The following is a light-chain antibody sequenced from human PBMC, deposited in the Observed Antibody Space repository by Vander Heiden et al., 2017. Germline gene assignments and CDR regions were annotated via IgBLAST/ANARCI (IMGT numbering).Light chain of an antibody. J-gene: IGKJ2*01. CDR1: QSISSY. V-gene: IGKV1-39*01. CDR2: AAS. CDR3: QQCYSTPST. Sequence: EIQMTHSPSSLSASVGDRVTITCRASQSISSYLNWYQQKPGKAPKLLIYAASSLQSGVPSRFSGSGSGTDFTLTISRLQPEDFATYYCQQCYSTPSTFGPGTKMEMK.